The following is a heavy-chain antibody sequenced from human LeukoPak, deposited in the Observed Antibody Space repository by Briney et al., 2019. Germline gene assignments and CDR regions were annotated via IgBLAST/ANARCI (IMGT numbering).Heavy chain of an antibody. D-gene: IGHD6-13*01. CDR2: MNPNSGNT. CDR1: GYTFTSYD. CDR3: ARVSVPPGSGSSWLYYYYGMDV. V-gene: IGHV1-8*01. J-gene: IGHJ6*02. Sequence: GASVKVSCKASGYTFTSYDINWVRQATGQGLEWMGWMNPNSGNTGYAQKFQGRVTMTRNTSISTAYMELSSLRSEDTAVYYCARVSVPPGSGSSWLYYYYGMDVWGQGTAVTVSS.